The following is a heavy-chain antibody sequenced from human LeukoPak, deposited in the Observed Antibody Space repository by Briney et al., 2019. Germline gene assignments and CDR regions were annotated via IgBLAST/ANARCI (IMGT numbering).Heavy chain of an antibody. Sequence: GGSLRLSCAASGFTFSDYSMNWVRQAPGKGLEWISYVGISSGNTKYADSVKGRFTISGDSAKNSVFLQMNNLRVEDTAVYYCARDHCHAFDTWGQGTLVNVSS. D-gene: IGHD2-21*02. CDR3: ARDHCHAFDT. J-gene: IGHJ4*02. CDR2: VGISSGNT. CDR1: GFTFSDYS. V-gene: IGHV3-48*04.